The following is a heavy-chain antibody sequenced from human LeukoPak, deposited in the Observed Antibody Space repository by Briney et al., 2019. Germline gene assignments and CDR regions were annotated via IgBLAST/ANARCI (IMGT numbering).Heavy chain of an antibody. D-gene: IGHD3-9*01. CDR3: ARDLTYYDSLTGYHRDAFDI. Sequence: QPGGSLRLSCTASGFTFTNHAMSWVRQAPGKGLEWVSVFSGSGGSTFYADSVKGRFTISRDNSKSTLYLLMNSLRAEGTAVYYCARDLTYYDSLTGYHRDAFDIWGQGTMVTVSS. J-gene: IGHJ3*02. CDR2: FSGSGGST. CDR1: GFTFTNHA. V-gene: IGHV3-23*01.